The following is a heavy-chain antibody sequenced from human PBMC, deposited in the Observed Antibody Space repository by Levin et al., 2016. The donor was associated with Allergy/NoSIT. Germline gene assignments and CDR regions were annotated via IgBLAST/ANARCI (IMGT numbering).Heavy chain of an antibody. CDR1: GYTFTGYY. CDR2: INPNSGGT. Sequence: ASVKVSCKASGYTFTGYYMHWVRQAPGQGLEWMGRINPNSGGTNYAQKFQGRVTMTRDTSISTAYMELSRLRSDDTAVYYCARDSRHCSSTSCFDYYYYYYMDVWGKGTTVTVSS. CDR3: ARDSRHCSSTSCFDYYYYYYMDV. V-gene: IGHV1-2*06. D-gene: IGHD2-2*01. J-gene: IGHJ6*03.